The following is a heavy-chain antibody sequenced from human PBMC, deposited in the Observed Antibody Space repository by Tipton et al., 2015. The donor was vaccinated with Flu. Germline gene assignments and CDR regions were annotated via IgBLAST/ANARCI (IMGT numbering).Heavy chain of an antibody. CDR1: GDSIASDYY. J-gene: IGHJ5*01. V-gene: IGHV4-38-2*01. Sequence: LRLSCSVSGDSIASDYYWGWIRQPPGKGLEWIGNIHHTGTTYYNPSLRSRVSIIRDRSKNRFSLKLSFVTAADTAVYYCARRDYSNYVSVPKNWFDSWGQGILVTVSS. CDR2: IHHTGTT. CDR3: ARRDYSNYVSVPKNWFDS. D-gene: IGHD4-11*01.